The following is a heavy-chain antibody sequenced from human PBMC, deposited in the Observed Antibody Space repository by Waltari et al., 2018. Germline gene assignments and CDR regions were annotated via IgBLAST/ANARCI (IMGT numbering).Heavy chain of an antibody. CDR3: AKGPAAVAGRPFDY. V-gene: IGHV3-23*01. J-gene: IGHJ4*02. CDR1: GFTFSSYA. CDR2: ICGRGGST. D-gene: IGHD6-19*01. Sequence: EVQLLESGGGLVQPGGSLRLSCAASGFTFSSYAMSWVRQAPGKGLEWVSAICGRGGSTDDADSGKGRFTSARDNAKNTLYRQMNSLRAEDTAVYYCAKGPAAVAGRPFDYWGQGTLVTVSS.